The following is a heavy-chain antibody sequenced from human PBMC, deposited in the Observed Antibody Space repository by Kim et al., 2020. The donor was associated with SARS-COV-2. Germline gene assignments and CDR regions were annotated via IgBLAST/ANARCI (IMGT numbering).Heavy chain of an antibody. D-gene: IGHD3-22*01. CDR3: ARRALARHYYDFSGPYWYFDL. CDR2: INPNSGGT. Sequence: ASVKVSCKASGYTFTGYYMHWVRQAPGQGLEWMGWINPNSGGTNYAQKFQGRVTMTRDTSISTAYMELSRLRSDDTAVYYCARRALARHYYDFSGPYWYFDLWGRGTLVTVSS. J-gene: IGHJ2*01. CDR1: GYTFTGYY. V-gene: IGHV1-2*02.